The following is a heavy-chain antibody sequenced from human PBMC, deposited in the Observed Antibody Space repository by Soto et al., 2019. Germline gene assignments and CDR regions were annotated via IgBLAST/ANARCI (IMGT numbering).Heavy chain of an antibody. CDR1: GFTVTSNG. D-gene: IGHD4-4*01. Sequence: EVNLLESGGGLVQAGGSLRLSCGVSGFTVTSNGVSWVRQAPGKGLEWVSAISPNGQGIWYADSVKGRFTISSDISGNTVVLQTDSLRAEATAVYYCAKDLQYPSDYLHYWGQGTLGTVSS. CDR2: ISPNGQGI. V-gene: IGHV3-23*01. CDR3: AKDLQYPSDYLHY. J-gene: IGHJ4*02.